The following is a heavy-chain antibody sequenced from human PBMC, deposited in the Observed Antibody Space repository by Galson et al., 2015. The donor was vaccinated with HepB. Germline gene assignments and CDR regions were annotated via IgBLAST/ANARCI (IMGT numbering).Heavy chain of an antibody. V-gene: IGHV2-70*01. Sequence: PALVKPTQTLALTCTFSGFSLTTDGACVSWIRQPPGKALEWLALIDWGDNKYYRTSLKTRLTISKDTSKSQVVLTVSNMDPVDTATYYCARCRGGYYYYFYMDVWGKGTTVTVSS. J-gene: IGHJ6*03. CDR2: IDWGDNK. CDR3: ARCRGGYYYYFYMDV. CDR1: GFSLTTDGAC. D-gene: IGHD3-10*01.